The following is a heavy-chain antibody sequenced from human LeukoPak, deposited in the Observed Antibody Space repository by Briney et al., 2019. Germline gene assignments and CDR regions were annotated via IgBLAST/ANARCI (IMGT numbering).Heavy chain of an antibody. CDR2: IYYSGST. V-gene: IGHV4-39*01. D-gene: IGHD2-15*01. Sequence: SETLSLTCTVSGGSISSSSYYWGWIRQPPGKGLEWIGSIYYSGSTYYNPSLKSRVTISVDTSKNQFSLELSSVTAADTAVYYCAYQYCSGGSCYLWPFDYWGQGTLVTVSS. CDR1: GGSISSSSYY. J-gene: IGHJ4*02. CDR3: AYQYCSGGSCYLWPFDY.